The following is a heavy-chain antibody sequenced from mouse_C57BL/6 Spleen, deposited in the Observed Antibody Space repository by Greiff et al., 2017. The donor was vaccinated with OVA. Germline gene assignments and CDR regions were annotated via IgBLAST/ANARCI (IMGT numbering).Heavy chain of an antibody. J-gene: IGHJ4*01. Sequence: QVQLQQPGAELVRPGSSVKLSCKASGYTFTSYWMDWVKQRPGQGLEWIGNIYPSDSETHYNQKFKDKATLTVDKSSSTAYMQLSSLTSEDSAVYYCARGGHYGGMDYWGQGTSVTVSS. V-gene: IGHV1-61*01. D-gene: IGHD1-1*01. CDR2: IYPSDSET. CDR1: GYTFTSYW. CDR3: ARGGHYGGMDY.